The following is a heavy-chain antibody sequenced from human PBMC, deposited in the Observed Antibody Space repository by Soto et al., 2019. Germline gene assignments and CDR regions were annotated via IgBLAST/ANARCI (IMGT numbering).Heavy chain of an antibody. CDR3: AHYTTDTYFDV. CDR1: GFSLYTGGVG. J-gene: IGHJ6*04. CDR2: LYWDDTR. D-gene: IGHD1-1*01. V-gene: IGHV2-5*02. Sequence: QITLKESSPTLVKPTQTLTLTCSFSGFSLYTGGVGVGWIRQPPGKALEWLALLYWDDTRRYNQSLKNPLTIAKDTSESQVVLTVTDMGPVDTGTYFCAHYTTDTYFDVWGKGATVSVSS.